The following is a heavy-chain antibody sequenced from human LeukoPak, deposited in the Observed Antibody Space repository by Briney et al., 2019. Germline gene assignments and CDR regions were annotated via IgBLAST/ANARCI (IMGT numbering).Heavy chain of an antibody. J-gene: IGHJ5*02. Sequence: ASVKVSCKASGYTFTGYYMHWVRQAPGQGLEWMGRINTNSGGTNYAQKFQGRVTMTRDTSISTAYMELSRLRSDDTAVYYCAREFPLRGVIITLRYNWFDPWGQGTLVTVSS. CDR2: INTNSGGT. CDR3: AREFPLRGVIITLRYNWFDP. CDR1: GYTFTGYY. D-gene: IGHD3-10*01. V-gene: IGHV1-2*06.